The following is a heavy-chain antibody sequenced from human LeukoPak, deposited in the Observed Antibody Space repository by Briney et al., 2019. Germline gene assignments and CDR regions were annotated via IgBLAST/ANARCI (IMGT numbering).Heavy chain of an antibody. J-gene: IGHJ4*02. CDR2: IRYDGSNK. Sequence: PGGSLRLSCAASGFTFSSYSMNWVRQAPGKGLEWVAFIRYDGSNKYYADSVKGRFTISRDNSKNTLYLQMNSLRAEDTAVYYCAKDLGIVVVPAAHDGFDYWGQGTLVTVSS. CDR1: GFTFSSYS. V-gene: IGHV3-30*02. D-gene: IGHD2-2*03. CDR3: AKDLGIVVVPAAHDGFDY.